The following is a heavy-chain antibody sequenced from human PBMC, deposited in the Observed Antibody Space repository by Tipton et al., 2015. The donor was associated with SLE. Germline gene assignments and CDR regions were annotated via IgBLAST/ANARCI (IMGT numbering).Heavy chain of an antibody. CDR1: RFTFSTYG. V-gene: IGHV3-23*01. Sequence: SLRLSCAASRFTFSTYGMRWVRQSPEKGLEWVSRISGSDGSTYYADSVKGRFTISRDNSKNTLYLQMNSLRAEDTAVYYCAKEGYYGSGSYFPWYFDYWGQGTLVTVSS. J-gene: IGHJ4*02. CDR2: ISGSDGST. CDR3: AKEGYYGSGSYFPWYFDY. D-gene: IGHD3-10*01.